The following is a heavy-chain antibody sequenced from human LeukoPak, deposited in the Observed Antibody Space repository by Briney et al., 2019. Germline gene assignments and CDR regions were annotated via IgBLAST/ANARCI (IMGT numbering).Heavy chain of an antibody. D-gene: IGHD3-9*01. J-gene: IGHJ4*02. V-gene: IGHV4-38-2*02. CDR1: GYSISSGYY. CDR3: ARVAHTGYYDILTGYYRGKYFDY. CDR2: IYHSGST. Sequence: PSETLSLTCTVSGYSISSGYYWGWIRQPPGKGLEWIGSIYHSGSTYYNPSLKSRVTISVDTSKNQFSLKLSSVTAADTAVYYCARVAHTGYYDILTGYYRGKYFDYWGQGTLVTVSS.